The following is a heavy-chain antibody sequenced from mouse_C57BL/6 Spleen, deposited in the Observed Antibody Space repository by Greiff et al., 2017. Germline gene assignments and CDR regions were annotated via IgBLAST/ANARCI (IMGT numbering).Heavy chain of an antibody. Sequence: EVQRVESGGGLVQSGRSLRLSCATSGFTFSDFYMEWVRQAPGKGLEWIAASRNKANDYTTEYSASVKGRFIVSRDTSQSILYLQMNALRAEDTAIYYCARAITTVGYAMDDWGKGTSVTVSS. CDR2: SRNKANDYTT. V-gene: IGHV7-1*01. CDR1: GFTFSDFY. J-gene: IGHJ4*01. CDR3: ARAITTVGYAMDD. D-gene: IGHD1-1*01.